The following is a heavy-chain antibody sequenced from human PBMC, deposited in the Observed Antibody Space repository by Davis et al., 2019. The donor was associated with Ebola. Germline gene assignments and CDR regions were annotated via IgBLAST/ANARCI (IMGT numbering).Heavy chain of an antibody. CDR3: AREHLSSGYYYFDY. J-gene: IGHJ4*02. CDR2: IYYSGNT. Sequence: SETLSLTCAVYGGSFSAYYWSWIRQPPGKGLEWIGYIYYSGNTYYNPSLKSRVTISVDTSKNQVSLKLSSVTAADTAVYYCAREHLSSGYYYFDYWGQGTLVTVSS. V-gene: IGHV4-59*04. D-gene: IGHD3-22*01. CDR1: GGSFSAYY.